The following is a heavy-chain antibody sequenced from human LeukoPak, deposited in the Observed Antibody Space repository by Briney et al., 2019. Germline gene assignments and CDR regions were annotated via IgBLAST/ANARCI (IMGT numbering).Heavy chain of an antibody. V-gene: IGHV3-23*01. D-gene: IGHD1-26*01. CDR1: GFTFSSYA. J-gene: IGHJ4*02. CDR3: AKGYSGSYSAFDY. CDR2: ISSSGDST. Sequence: PGGSLRLSCAASGFTFSSYAMIWVRQAQGKGLEWISTISSSGDSTYYADSVKGRFTISRDNSKNTLYLQMNSLRAEDTAVYFCAKGYSGSYSAFDYWGQGTLVTVSS.